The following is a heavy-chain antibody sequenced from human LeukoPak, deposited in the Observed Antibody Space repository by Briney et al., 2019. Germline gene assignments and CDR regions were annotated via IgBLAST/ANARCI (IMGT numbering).Heavy chain of an antibody. D-gene: IGHD3-16*01. CDR1: GGSISSYY. V-gene: IGHV4-4*07. CDR2: IFRTGST. J-gene: IGHJ4*02. Sequence: PSETLSLTCTVSGGSISSYYWSWIRQPAGKGLEWIGRIFRTGSTNYNPSLKSRVTMSIDTSKNQFSLKLSSVTAADTAVYYCARGGGAYPLDYWGQGTLVTVSS. CDR3: ARGGGAYPLDY.